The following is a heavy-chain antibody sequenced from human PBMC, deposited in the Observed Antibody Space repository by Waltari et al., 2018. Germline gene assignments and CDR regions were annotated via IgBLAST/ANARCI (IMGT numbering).Heavy chain of an antibody. CDR2: INCRNGGP. CDR3: ARSQVVVIAPLDC. Sequence: QVQLEQSGAEVRNHGASVKVSCKACGYIFINYFRPGVRQAPGQGLEWVGRINCRNGGPDYARKFQGRVTMTRDTSLNTAYLELTGLRSDDMAIYYCARSQVVVIAPLDCWGQGTLVTVSS. J-gene: IGHJ4*02. V-gene: IGHV1-2*06. D-gene: IGHD2-21*01. CDR1: GYIFINYF.